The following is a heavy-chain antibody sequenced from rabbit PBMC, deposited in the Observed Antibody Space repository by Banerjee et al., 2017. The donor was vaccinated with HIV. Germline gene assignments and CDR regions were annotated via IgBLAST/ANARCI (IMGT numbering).Heavy chain of an antibody. CDR2: IHTGSGST. J-gene: IGHJ6*01. Sequence: QEQLEESGGDLVKPEGSLTLTCKASGFDLTTYYYMCWVRQAPGKGLEWIGCIHTGSGSTYYASWAKGRFTISKTSSTTVTLQMTSLTAADTATYFCARAVQLWGQGTLVTVS. CDR1: GFDLTTYYY. CDR3: ARAVQL. V-gene: IGHV1S45*01.